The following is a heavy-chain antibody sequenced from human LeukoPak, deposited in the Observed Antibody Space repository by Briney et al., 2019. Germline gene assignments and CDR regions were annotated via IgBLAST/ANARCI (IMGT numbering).Heavy chain of an antibody. CDR3: ARVSLLGQPPWFDY. J-gene: IGHJ5*01. CDR2: IIPIFGTA. V-gene: IGHV1-69*01. Sequence: ASVKVSCKASGGTFSSYAISWVRQAPGQGLEWMGGIIPIFGTANYAQEFQGRVTITADESTSTAYLELSSLRSEDTAVYYCARVSLLGQPPWFDYWGQGTLVTVSS. D-gene: IGHD7-27*01. CDR1: GGTFSSYA.